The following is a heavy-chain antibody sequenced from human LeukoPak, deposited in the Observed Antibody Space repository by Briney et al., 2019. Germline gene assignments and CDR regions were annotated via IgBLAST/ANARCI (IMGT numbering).Heavy chain of an antibody. J-gene: IGHJ6*03. D-gene: IGHD3-16*01. CDR3: AKDAAIMESGYYYYMDV. V-gene: IGHV3-9*01. CDR2: ISWNSGSI. Sequence: QPGGSLRLSCAASGFTFDDYAMHWVRQAPGKGLEWVSGISWNSGSIGYADSVKGRFTISRDNAKNSLYLQMNSLRAEDTALYYCAKDAAIMESGYYYYMDVWGKGTTVTISS. CDR1: GFTFDDYA.